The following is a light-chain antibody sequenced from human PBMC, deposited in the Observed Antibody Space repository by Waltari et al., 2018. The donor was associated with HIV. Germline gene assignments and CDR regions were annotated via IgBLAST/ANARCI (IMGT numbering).Light chain of an antibody. Sequence: QSALTQPRPVSGSPGQSVTISCPGTSSGFGGYNYVSWYQQHPTKAPNLMIYDVTKRPSGVPDRFSGSKSGNTASLTISGLQADDEADYYCCAYAGSYTLFGGGTKVTVL. CDR2: DVT. CDR3: CAYAGSYTL. CDR1: SSGFGGYNY. V-gene: IGLV2-11*01. J-gene: IGLJ3*02.